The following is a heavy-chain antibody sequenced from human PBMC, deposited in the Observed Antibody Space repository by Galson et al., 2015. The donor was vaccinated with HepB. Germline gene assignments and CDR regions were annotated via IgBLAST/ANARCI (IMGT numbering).Heavy chain of an antibody. CDR3: ASAPNYDLLSGYLDY. D-gene: IGHD3-9*01. V-gene: IGHV3-11*06. J-gene: IGHJ4*02. CDR1: GFTFSDYY. CDR2: ISSSSTYT. Sequence: SLRLSCAASGFTFSDYYMSWIRQAPGKGLEWVSYISSSSTYTNYADSVKGRFTISRDNAKKSLYLQINSLRAEDTAVYYCASAPNYDLLSGYLDYWGQGTLVTVSS.